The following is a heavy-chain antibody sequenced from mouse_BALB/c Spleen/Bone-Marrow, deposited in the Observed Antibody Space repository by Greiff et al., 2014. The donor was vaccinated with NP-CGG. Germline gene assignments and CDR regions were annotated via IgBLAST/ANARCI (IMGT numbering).Heavy chain of an antibody. J-gene: IGHJ4*01. CDR3: ARSTWSYYNGMDY. V-gene: IGHV5-17*02. D-gene: IGHD1-1*01. Sequence: EVKLVESGGGLVQPGGSRKLSCAASEFTFSNFGIHWVRQAPEKGLEWVAYISGVSSTIYYADTVKGRFTISRDNPKNTLFLQMTSLRSEDTAMYYCARSTWSYYNGMDYWGQGTSVTVSS. CDR1: EFTFSNFG. CDR2: ISGVSSTI.